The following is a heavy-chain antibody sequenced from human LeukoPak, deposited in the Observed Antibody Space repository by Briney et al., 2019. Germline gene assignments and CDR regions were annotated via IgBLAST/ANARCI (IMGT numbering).Heavy chain of an antibody. CDR2: ISYDESNK. D-gene: IGHD3-22*01. J-gene: IGHJ4*02. CDR3: AKELDPHPYDSSGYPLPLDY. V-gene: IGHV3-30*18. CDR1: GFTFSSYG. Sequence: GRSLRLSCAASGFTFSSYGMHWVHQAPGKGLEWVAVISYDESNKYYADSVKGRFTISRDNSKNTLYLQMNSLRAEDTAVYYCAKELDPHPYDSSGYPLPLDYWGQGTLVTVSS.